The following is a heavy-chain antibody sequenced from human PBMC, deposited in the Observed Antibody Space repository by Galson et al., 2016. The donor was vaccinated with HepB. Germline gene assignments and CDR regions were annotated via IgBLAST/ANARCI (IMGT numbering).Heavy chain of an antibody. CDR3: SKPARVGTYTSDH. Sequence: QSGAEVKKPGESLRISCKGSGYRFTSFWINWVRQLPGTGLEWMGRIDPSDSYTNYSPSFQGHVTISVDKSTSTAYLQWDSLRDSDTAMYYCSKPARVGTYTSDHWGQGTLVTVSS. CDR2: IDPSDSYT. CDR1: GYRFTSFW. V-gene: IGHV5-10-1*01. J-gene: IGHJ4*02. D-gene: IGHD2-2*02.